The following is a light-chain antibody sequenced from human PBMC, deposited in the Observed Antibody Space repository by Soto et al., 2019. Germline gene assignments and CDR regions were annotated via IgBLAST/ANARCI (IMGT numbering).Light chain of an antibody. CDR1: SSTIGSKT. V-gene: IGLV1-44*01. CDR2: TTN. Sequence: QSVLTQPPSASGTPGQRVTISCSGSSSTIGSKTLNWYQHLPGSAPKLLIYTTNQRPSGVPDRFSGSKSGTSASLAISGLQPEDEGDYYCAAWNDSLNGVVFGGGTKLTVL. CDR3: AAWNDSLNGVV. J-gene: IGLJ3*02.